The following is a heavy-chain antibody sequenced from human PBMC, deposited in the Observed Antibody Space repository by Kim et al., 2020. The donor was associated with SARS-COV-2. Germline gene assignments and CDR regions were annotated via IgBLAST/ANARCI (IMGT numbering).Heavy chain of an antibody. D-gene: IGHD1-26*01. CDR2: ISYDGNNK. CDR1: GFTLSSYG. Sequence: GGSLRLSCAASGFTLSSYGMHWVRQAPAKGLEWVAIISYDGNNKYYADSVKGRFTISRDNSKNTLYLQMNSLRAEDTTVYYCAKGASGSYSSYFDYWGQGTLVTVSS. CDR3: AKGASGSYSSYFDY. V-gene: IGHV3-30*18. J-gene: IGHJ4*02.